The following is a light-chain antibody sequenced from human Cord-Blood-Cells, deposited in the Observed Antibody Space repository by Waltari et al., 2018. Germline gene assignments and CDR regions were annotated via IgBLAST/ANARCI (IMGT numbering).Light chain of an antibody. CDR1: QDISNY. V-gene: IGKV1-33*01. CDR3: QQYDNLPLT. CDR2: DAS. Sequence: IQMTQSPSSLSASVGDRVTITCQASQDISNYLNWYQQKPGKAPKLLIYDASNLETGVPSRFSGSGSGTDFTFTISSLQPEDIATYYCQQYDNLPLTFGGGTKVGIK. J-gene: IGKJ4*01.